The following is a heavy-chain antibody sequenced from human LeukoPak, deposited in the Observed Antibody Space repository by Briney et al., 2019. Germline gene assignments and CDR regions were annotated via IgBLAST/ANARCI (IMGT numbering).Heavy chain of an antibody. V-gene: IGHV4-4*02. J-gene: IGHJ3*02. CDR3: ARGRRIAVAGNAFDI. CDR1: GGPISSSNW. CDR2: IYHSGST. D-gene: IGHD6-19*01. Sequence: PSGTLSLTCAVSGGPISSSNWWSWVRQPPGKGLEWIGEIYHSGSTNYNPSLKGRVTISVDKSKNQFSLKLSSVTAADTAVYYCARGRRIAVAGNAFDIWGQGTMVTVSS.